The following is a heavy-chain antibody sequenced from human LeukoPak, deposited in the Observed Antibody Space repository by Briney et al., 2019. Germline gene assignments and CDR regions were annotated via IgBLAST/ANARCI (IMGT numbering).Heavy chain of an antibody. V-gene: IGHV3-21*01. Sequence: GGSLRLSCAASGFTFSSYSMNWVRQAAGKGLEWVSSISSSSSYIFYGDSVKGRFTISRDNAKNSLYLQMNSLRAEDTAVYYCARDGIHDILTGYLTWGQGPLVTVSS. D-gene: IGHD3-9*01. CDR2: ISSSSSYI. J-gene: IGHJ5*02. CDR1: GFTFSSYS. CDR3: ARDGIHDILTGYLT.